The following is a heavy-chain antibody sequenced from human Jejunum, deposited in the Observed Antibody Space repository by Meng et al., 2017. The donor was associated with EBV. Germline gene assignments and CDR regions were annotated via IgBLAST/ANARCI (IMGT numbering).Heavy chain of an antibody. V-gene: IGHV3-74*01. CDR2: INNDWSDT. J-gene: IGHJ5*02. CDR3: ARDKPHNWFDP. Sequence: EAQQALAGACLVQPGVSLSLSCAASGFMFSNYWMHWVRQVPGKGLVWVSRINNDWSDTIYADSVKGRLTTSRDNAKNTLYLQMNSLRIEDTAVYFCARDKPHNWFDPWGQGTLVTVSS. CDR1: GFMFSNYW.